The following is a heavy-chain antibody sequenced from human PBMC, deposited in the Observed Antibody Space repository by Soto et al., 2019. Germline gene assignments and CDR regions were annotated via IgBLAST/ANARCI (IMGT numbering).Heavy chain of an antibody. CDR3: VKMYGIKRIISPYYFDF. V-gene: IGHV3-30-3*01. CDR2: ISYDGASQ. Sequence: QVQLVESGGGVVQPGTSLRLSCAASGFTFSDYAMHWARQAPGKGLEWVAVISYDGASQYYADSVMGRFTISRDNSRNTLYLQLDTLRAVDTAVYYCVKMYGIKRIISPYYFDFWGQGTLVTVSS. D-gene: IGHD3-10*01. J-gene: IGHJ4*02. CDR1: GFTFSDYA.